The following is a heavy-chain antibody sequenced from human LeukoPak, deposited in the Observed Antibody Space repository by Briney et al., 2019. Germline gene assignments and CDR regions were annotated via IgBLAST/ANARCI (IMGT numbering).Heavy chain of an antibody. J-gene: IGHJ4*02. V-gene: IGHV1-69*13. Sequence: ASVKVSCKASGGTFSSYAISWVRQAPGQGLEWMGGIIPIFGTANYAQKFQGRVTITADESTSTAYMELSSLRSEDTAVYYCAKGGGWSGFFSLFLESWGQGTLVTVSS. CDR3: AKGGGWSGFFSLFLES. CDR1: GGTFSSYA. CDR2: IIPIFGTA. D-gene: IGHD3-3*01.